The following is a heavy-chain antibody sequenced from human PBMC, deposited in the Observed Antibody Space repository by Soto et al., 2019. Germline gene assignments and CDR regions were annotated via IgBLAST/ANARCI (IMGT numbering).Heavy chain of an antibody. CDR3: ARVGQSIAARRAFDI. J-gene: IGHJ3*02. Sequence: SETLSLTCTVSGRPISSSRYHWRWIRQPPEKGLEWIGNIYYSGSTLYNPSLKSRVTVSLDTSKNQFSLKVTSVTPADTAVYYCARVGQSIAARRAFDIWGQGTMVTVS. CDR1: GRPISSSRYH. V-gene: IGHV4-61*01. CDR2: IYYSGST. D-gene: IGHD6-6*01.